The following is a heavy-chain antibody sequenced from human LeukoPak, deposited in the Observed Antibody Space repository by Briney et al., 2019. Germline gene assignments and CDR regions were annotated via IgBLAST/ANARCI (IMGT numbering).Heavy chain of an antibody. CDR1: GFXFSSYA. CDR2: ISGSGGST. CDR3: AKDSIVVAGTGNFDY. D-gene: IGHD6-19*01. V-gene: IGHV3-23*01. J-gene: IGHJ4*02. Sequence: GGSLRLSCAASGFXFSSYAMTWVRQAPGKGLXWXXXISGSGGSTYYADSVKGXFTXXRDNSKNTLFLQMNSLRAEDTAVYYCAKDSIVVAGTGNFDYWGQGTLVTVSS.